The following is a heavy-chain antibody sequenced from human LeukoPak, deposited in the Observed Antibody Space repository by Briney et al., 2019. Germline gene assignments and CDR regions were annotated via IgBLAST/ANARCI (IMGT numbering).Heavy chain of an antibody. Sequence: PSETLSLTCTVSGGSIGSSSYYWAWVRQPPGKGLEWIGTIYYTGSTYYNPSLKSRVTISVDTSKNQFSLKLSSVTAADTAVYYCARHENWGGPDYWGQRTLVTVSS. CDR2: IYYTGST. V-gene: IGHV4-39*01. D-gene: IGHD7-27*01. CDR3: ARHENWGGPDY. CDR1: GGSIGSSSYY. J-gene: IGHJ4*02.